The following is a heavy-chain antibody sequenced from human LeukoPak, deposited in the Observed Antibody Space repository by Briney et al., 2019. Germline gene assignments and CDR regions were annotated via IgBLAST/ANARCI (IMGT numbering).Heavy chain of an antibody. CDR2: FDPEDGET. CDR3: ARVDSGSYYGYYYYYMDV. CDR1: RYTLTELS. V-gene: IGHV1-24*01. Sequence: ASVKVSCKVSRYTLTELSMHWVRQAPGKGLEWMGGFDPEDGETIYAQKFQGRVTMTEDTSTDTAYMELSSLRSEDTAVYYCARVDSGSYYGYYYYYMDVWGKGTTVTVSS. J-gene: IGHJ6*03. D-gene: IGHD1-26*01.